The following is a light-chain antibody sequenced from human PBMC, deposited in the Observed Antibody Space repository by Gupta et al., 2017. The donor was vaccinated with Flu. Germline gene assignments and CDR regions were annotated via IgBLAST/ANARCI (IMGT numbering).Light chain of an antibody. CDR2: DDN. CDR1: NIGSKS. J-gene: IGLJ3*02. Sequence: YVLTQPPSVSVAPGQTARITCGGDNIGSKSVLWYQQKSGQAPVLVIYDDNQRPSGIPERFSGSNSGNTATLIIGRVEAGDEADYYCHLWDSSSDHWVFGGGTKVTGL. V-gene: IGLV3-21*02. CDR3: HLWDSSSDHWV.